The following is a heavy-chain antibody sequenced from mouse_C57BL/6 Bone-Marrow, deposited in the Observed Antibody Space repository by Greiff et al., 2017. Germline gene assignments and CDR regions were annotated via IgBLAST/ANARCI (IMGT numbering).Heavy chain of an antibody. V-gene: IGHV1-55*01. CDR1: GYTFTSYW. CDR2: IYPGSGST. D-gene: IGHD2-5*01. CDR3: ARPYYSNWWYFDV. J-gene: IGHJ1*03. Sequence: VQLHQPGAELVKPGASVKMSCKASGYTFTSYWITWVKQRPGQGLEWIGDIYPGSGSTNYNEKFKSKATLTVDTSSSTAYMQLSSLTSEDSAVYYCARPYYSNWWYFDVWGKGTTVTVSS.